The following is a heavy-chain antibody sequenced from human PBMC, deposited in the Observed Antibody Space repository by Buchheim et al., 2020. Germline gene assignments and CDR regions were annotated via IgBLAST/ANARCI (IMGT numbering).Heavy chain of an antibody. CDR3: ARDVYSSSRYYYGMDV. CDR2: ISYDGSNK. CDR1: GFTFSIYA. Sequence: QVQLVESGGGVVQPGRSLRLSCAASGFTFSIYAMHWVRQAPGKGLEWVAVISYDGSNKYHADSVKGRFTISRDNSKNTLYRKMNSLRAEDTAVYYCARDVYSSSRYYYGMDVWGQGTT. J-gene: IGHJ6*02. V-gene: IGHV3-30*04. D-gene: IGHD6-6*01.